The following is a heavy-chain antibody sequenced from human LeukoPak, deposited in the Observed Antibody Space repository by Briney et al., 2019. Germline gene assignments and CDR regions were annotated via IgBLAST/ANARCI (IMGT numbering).Heavy chain of an antibody. CDR3: ARVVAGYSSSAQRYYYYMDV. V-gene: IGHV1-69*05. CDR1: GGTFSSYA. Sequence: GASVKVSCKASGGTFSSYAISWVQQAPGQGLEWMGRIIPIFGTANYAQKFQGRVTITTDESTSTAYMELSSLRSEDTAVYYCARVVAGYSSSAQRYYYYMDVWGKGTTVTVSS. D-gene: IGHD6-6*01. CDR2: IIPIFGTA. J-gene: IGHJ6*03.